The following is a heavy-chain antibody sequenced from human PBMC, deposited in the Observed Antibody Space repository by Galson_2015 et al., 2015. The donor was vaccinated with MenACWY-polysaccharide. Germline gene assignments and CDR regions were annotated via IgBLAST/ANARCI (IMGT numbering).Heavy chain of an antibody. D-gene: IGHD3-16*01. CDR2: ISSSSSYI. J-gene: IGHJ4*02. V-gene: IGHV3-21*01. Sequence: SLRLSCAASGFTFSSYSMNWVRRAPGKGLEWVSSISSSSSYIYYADSVKGRFTISRDNAKNSLYLQMNSLRAEDTAVYYCARDGGAPHADYWGQGTLVTVSS. CDR3: ARDGGAPHADY. CDR1: GFTFSSYS.